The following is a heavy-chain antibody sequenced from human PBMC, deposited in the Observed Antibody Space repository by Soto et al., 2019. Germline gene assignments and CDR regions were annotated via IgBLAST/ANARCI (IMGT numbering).Heavy chain of an antibody. CDR3: ARGSAHIQVQTFDY. V-gene: IGHV3-21*01. CDR2: ISPTSGAI. Sequence: EVHLVESGGGLVKSGGSLRVSCTASGFTFSDYSMHWVRQAPGKGLEWVSSISPTSGAIYYADSVKGRFTISRDNAKNALFLQMNSLRAEDTAVYSWARGSAHIQVQTFDYWGQGTRVTVSS. D-gene: IGHD1-1*01. J-gene: IGHJ4*02. CDR1: GFTFSDYS.